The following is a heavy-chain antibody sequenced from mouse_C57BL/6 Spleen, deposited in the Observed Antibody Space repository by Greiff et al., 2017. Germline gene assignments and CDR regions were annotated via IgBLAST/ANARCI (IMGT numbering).Heavy chain of an antibody. Sequence: VKLQESGAELVRPGPSVKVSCKASGYAFTTSLIEWVKQRPGQGLEWIGVINPGSGGTTYNEKFKGKATLTADKSSSTAYMQLSSLTSEDAAVYFCAREDFFDYWGQGTTLTVSS. CDR1: GYAFTTSL. J-gene: IGHJ2*01. CDR2: INPGSGGT. CDR3: AREDFFDY. V-gene: IGHV1-54*01.